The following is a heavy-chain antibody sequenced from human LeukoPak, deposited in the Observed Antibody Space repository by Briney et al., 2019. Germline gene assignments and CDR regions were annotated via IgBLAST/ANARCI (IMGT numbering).Heavy chain of an antibody. CDR1: GYTFTGHY. D-gene: IGHD3-22*01. V-gene: IGHV1-2*06. J-gene: IGHJ4*02. CDR2: INPNSGGT. Sequence: ASVKVSCKASGYTFTGHYMHWVRQAPGQGLEWMGRINPNSGGTNYAQKFQGRVTMTRDTSNSTAYMELSRLRSDDTAVYYCARVVYYYDSSGYEYWGQGTLVTVSS. CDR3: ARVVYYYDSSGYEY.